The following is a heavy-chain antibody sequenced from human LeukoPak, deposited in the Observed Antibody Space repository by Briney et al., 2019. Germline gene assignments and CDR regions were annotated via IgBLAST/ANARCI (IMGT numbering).Heavy chain of an antibody. V-gene: IGHV1-69-2*01. CDR1: GYTFIDYY. Sequence: ASVKVSCKVSGYTFIDYYMHWVQQAPGKGLEWMGLVDPEDGETIYAEKFQGRLTITADTSTDRAYMELSSLRSEDTAMYYCARATDKGQQLGRGWFDPWGQGTLVTVSS. J-gene: IGHJ5*02. CDR3: ARATDKGQQLGRGWFDP. CDR2: VDPEDGET. D-gene: IGHD6-13*01.